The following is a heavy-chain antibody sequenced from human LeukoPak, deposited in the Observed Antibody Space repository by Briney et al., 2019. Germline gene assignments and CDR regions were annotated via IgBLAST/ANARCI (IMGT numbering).Heavy chain of an antibody. CDR3: ARVGGGQQLVASPLYYFDY. V-gene: IGHV4-59*01. D-gene: IGHD6-13*01. Sequence: GSLRLSCAASGFTFSNAWMSWVRQPPGKGLEWIGYKYYSGSTKYNPSLKSRVTISVDTSKNQFSLKLSSVTAADTAVYYCARVGGGQQLVASPLYYFDYWGQGTLVTVSS. J-gene: IGHJ4*02. CDR1: GFTFSNAW. CDR2: KYYSGST.